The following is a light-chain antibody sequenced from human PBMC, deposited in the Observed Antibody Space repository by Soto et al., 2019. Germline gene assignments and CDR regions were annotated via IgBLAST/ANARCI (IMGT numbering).Light chain of an antibody. V-gene: IGLV1-47*01. CDR2: RND. J-gene: IGLJ1*01. CDR1: DSNIGSNY. CDR3: AARDERLNGNL. Sequence: QSVLTQPPSASGTPGQAVSISCSGSDSNIGSNYVYWYQQVPGMAPKLLIFRNDQRPSGVPDRFSGFKSGTSASLGISGLRPEDEAFYYCAARDERLNGNLFGTGTKLTVL.